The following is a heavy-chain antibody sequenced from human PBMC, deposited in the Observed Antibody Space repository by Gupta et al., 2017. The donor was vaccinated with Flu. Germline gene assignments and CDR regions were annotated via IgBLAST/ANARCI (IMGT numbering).Heavy chain of an antibody. J-gene: IGHJ6*03. D-gene: IGHD3-3*01. V-gene: IGHV3-7*01. CDR2: IKQDGRDT. CDR1: W. CDR3: ARSISGSTIDPYFYMDV. Sequence: WMNWVRQAPGKGVEWVANIKQDGRDTNYVDSGRGRFTISRDNAKNSLFLQMNSLRAEEEAVYYCARSISGSTIDPYFYMDVWGKGTTVTVSS.